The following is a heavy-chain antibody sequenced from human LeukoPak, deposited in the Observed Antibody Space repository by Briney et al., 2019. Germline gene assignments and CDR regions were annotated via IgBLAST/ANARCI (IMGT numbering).Heavy chain of an antibody. Sequence: GASVKVSCKASGGTFSSYAISWVRQAPGQGLEWMGGIIPIFGTANYAQKFQGRVTITADESTSTAYLQWSSLKASDTAIYYCARFGYTSSLDYWGQGTLVTVSS. CDR2: IIPIFGTA. D-gene: IGHD6-13*01. J-gene: IGHJ4*02. CDR1: GGTFSSYA. CDR3: ARFGYTSSLDY. V-gene: IGHV1-69*13.